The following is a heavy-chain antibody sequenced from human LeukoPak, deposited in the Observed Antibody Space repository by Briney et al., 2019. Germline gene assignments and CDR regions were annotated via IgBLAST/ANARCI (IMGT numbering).Heavy chain of an antibody. Sequence: GGSLRLSCAASGFMFSTYSMSWVRQAPGKGLEWVSAISGSGGSTYYADSVKGRFTISRDNSKNTLYLQMNSLRAEDTAVYYCAKALAAAGTGNYFDYWGQGTLVTVSS. CDR3: AKALAAAGTGNYFDY. CDR2: ISGSGGST. D-gene: IGHD6-13*01. V-gene: IGHV3-23*01. CDR1: GFMFSTYS. J-gene: IGHJ4*02.